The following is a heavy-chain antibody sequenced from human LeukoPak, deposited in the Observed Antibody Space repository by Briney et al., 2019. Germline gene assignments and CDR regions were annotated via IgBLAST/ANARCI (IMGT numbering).Heavy chain of an antibody. CDR1: GFTFSHYW. J-gene: IGHJ4*02. CDR2: IKQDGSEK. CDR3: ARGGADY. Sequence: PGGSLRLSCVASGFTFSHYWMSWVRQAPGKGLEWVANIKQDGSEKYYVDSVKGRFTISRDNAKNPLYLQMNGLRAEDTAVYYCARGGADYWGQGTLVTVSS. V-gene: IGHV3-7*04.